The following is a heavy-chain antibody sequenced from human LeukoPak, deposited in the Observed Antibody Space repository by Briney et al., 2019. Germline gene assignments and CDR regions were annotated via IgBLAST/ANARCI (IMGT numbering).Heavy chain of an antibody. Sequence: ASVKASCKASGGTFSSYAISWVRQAPGQGLEWMGRIIPILGIANYAQKFQGRVTITADKSTSTAYMELSSLRSEDTAVYYCARDTSSGWPNYFDYWGQGTLVTVSS. CDR1: GGTFSSYA. D-gene: IGHD6-19*01. V-gene: IGHV1-69*04. J-gene: IGHJ4*02. CDR3: ARDTSSGWPNYFDY. CDR2: IIPILGIA.